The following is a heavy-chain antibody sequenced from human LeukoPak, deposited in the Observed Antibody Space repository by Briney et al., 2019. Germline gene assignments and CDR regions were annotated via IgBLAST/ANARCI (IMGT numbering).Heavy chain of an antibody. Sequence: SETLSLTCAVYGGSFSGYYWSWIRQPPGKGLEWIGEISHSGSTNYNPSLKSRVTISVDTSKNQFSLKLSSVTAADTAVYYCARGAGYAIGYWGQGTLVTVSS. J-gene: IGHJ4*02. D-gene: IGHD5-12*01. V-gene: IGHV4-34*01. CDR1: GGSFSGYY. CDR2: ISHSGST. CDR3: ARGAGYAIGY.